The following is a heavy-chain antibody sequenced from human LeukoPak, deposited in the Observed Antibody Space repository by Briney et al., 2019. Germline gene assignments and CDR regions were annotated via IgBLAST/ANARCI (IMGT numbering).Heavy chain of an antibody. CDR1: GGSISSSSYY. J-gene: IGHJ6*03. D-gene: IGHD6-13*01. CDR2: IYYSGST. V-gene: IGHV4-39*07. Sequence: SETLSLTCTVSGGSISSSSYYWGWIRQPPGKGLEWIGSIYYSGSTYYNPSLKSRVTISIDTSKNQFSLKLSSVTAADTAVYYCARVGIAAAGPYYYYYYMDVWGKGTTVTVSS. CDR3: ARVGIAAAGPYYYYYYMDV.